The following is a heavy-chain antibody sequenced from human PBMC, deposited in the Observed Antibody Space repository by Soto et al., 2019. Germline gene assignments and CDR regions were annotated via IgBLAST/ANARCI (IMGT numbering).Heavy chain of an antibody. CDR2: ISSSSSYI. V-gene: IGHV3-21*01. J-gene: IGHJ4*02. CDR3: ARLWGVDTAMVGDY. CDR1: GFTFSSYS. Sequence: GGSLRLSCAASGFTFSSYSMNWVRQAPGKGLECVSSISSSSSYIYYADSVKGRFTISRDNAKNSLYLQMNSLRAEDTAVYYCARLWGVDTAMVGDYWGQGTLVTVYS. D-gene: IGHD5-18*01.